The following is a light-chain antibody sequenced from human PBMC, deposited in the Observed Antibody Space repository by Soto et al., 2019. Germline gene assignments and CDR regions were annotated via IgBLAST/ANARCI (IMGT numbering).Light chain of an antibody. V-gene: IGLV2-14*01. CDR1: SSDVGSYNY. Sequence: QSALTQPASVSGSPGQSITISCTGTSSDVGSYNYVSWYQHHPGKAPKVIIYEVANRPSGISNRFSGSKSGNTAYLTISGLQAEDEADYYCSSYTNSNTEVFAGGTKLTVL. CDR2: EVA. J-gene: IGLJ2*01. CDR3: SSYTNSNTEV.